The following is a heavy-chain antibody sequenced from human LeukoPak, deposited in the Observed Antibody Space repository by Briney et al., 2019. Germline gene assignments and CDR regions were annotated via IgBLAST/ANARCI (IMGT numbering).Heavy chain of an antibody. J-gene: IGHJ4*02. CDR2: IRYDGSHK. D-gene: IGHD4-17*01. CDR3: ARDSQVVGLLYGDSPLWNFDF. CDR1: GFTFSSFG. Sequence: PGGSLRLSCAASGFTFSSFGMHWVRQAPGKGLEWVAFIRYDGSHKYYADSVKGRFTISRDNAKNSLYLQMNSLRAEDTAVYYCARDSQVVGLLYGDSPLWNFDFWGQGTLVTVSS. V-gene: IGHV3-30*02.